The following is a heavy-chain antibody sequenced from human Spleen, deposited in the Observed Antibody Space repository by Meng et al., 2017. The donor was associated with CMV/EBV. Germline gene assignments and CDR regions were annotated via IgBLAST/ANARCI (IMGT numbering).Heavy chain of an antibody. CDR1: GGSISSSSYY. Sequence: SETLSLTCSVSGGSISSSSYYWAWIRQTPGKGLEWIGSIFYRGTTYYNPSLMSRVTISIDTSKNQFSLKLSSVTAADTAVYYCARDHYDFYSVIHYYGLDVWGQGTTVTVSS. J-gene: IGHJ6*02. CDR3: ARDHYDFYSVIHYYGLDV. CDR2: IFYRGTT. D-gene: IGHD3-3*01. V-gene: IGHV4-39*07.